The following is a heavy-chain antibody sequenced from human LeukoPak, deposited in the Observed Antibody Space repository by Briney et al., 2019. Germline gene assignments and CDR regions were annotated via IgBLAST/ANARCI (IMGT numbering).Heavy chain of an antibody. D-gene: IGHD4-23*01. J-gene: IGHJ4*02. CDR2: ISASGGST. CDR3: AQNYGGTLY. Sequence: GGSLRLSCVASGFTFRNYAMSWVRQAPGKGLGWVSAISASGGSTDYADSVKGRFTISRDNSKNTLYLQMNSLRAEDTAVYYCAQNYGGTLYWGQGTLVTVSS. CDR1: GFTFRNYA. V-gene: IGHV3-23*01.